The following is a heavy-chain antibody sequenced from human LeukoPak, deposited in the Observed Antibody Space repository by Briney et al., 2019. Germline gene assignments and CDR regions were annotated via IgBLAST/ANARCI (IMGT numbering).Heavy chain of an antibody. Sequence: SETLSLTCTVSGGSISSGDYYWSWIRQPPGKGLEWIGYIYYSGSTYYNPSLKSRVTISVDTSKNQFSLKLSSVTAADMAAYYCAREIAVAGSAFDIWGQGTMVTVSS. CDR1: GGSISSGDYY. CDR3: AREIAVAGSAFDI. CDR2: IYYSGST. V-gene: IGHV4-30-4*01. J-gene: IGHJ3*02. D-gene: IGHD6-19*01.